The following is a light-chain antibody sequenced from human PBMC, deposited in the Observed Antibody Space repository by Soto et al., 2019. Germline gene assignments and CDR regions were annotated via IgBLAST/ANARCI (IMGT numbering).Light chain of an antibody. Sequence: EIVITQSPTIVSVSPGEIATLSCRASQSVSSYLAWYQQKPGQAPRLLIYDASTRATGIPARFSGSGSGTDFTLTITSLEPEDFAVYYCQQRSNWPPTFGQGTGGYQ. J-gene: IGKJ1*01. V-gene: IGKV3-11*01. CDR3: QQRSNWPPT. CDR2: DAS. CDR1: QSVSSY.